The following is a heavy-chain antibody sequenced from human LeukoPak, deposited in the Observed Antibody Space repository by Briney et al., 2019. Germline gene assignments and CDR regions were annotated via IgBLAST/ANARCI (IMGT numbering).Heavy chain of an antibody. D-gene: IGHD3-3*01. CDR1: GFTFSTYV. CDR3: ASEPPFLKYFEY. V-gene: IGHV3-23*01. J-gene: IGHJ4*02. CDR2: ISVGAEYI. Sequence: GGSLRLSCAASGFTFSTYVMNWFRQAPGKGLEWVSTISVGAEYIFYADSVKGRFTISRDDSNNALYLQMHSLRAEDTALYYCASEPPFLKYFEYWGQGTLVTVSS.